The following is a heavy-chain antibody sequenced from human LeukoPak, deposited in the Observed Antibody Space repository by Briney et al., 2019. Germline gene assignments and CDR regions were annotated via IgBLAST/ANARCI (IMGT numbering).Heavy chain of an antibody. V-gene: IGHV3-43D*03. CDR2: ISWDGGST. CDR3: AKDKTAITGIVGTNGDYYFDY. J-gene: IGHJ4*02. CDR1: GYTFDDYA. Sequence: GGSLRLSCAASGYTFDDYAMHWVRQTPGKGLEWVSLISWDGGSTYYADSVQGRFTISRDNSKNSLYLQMNSLRAEDTALYYCAKDKTAITGIVGTNGDYYFDYWGQGTLVTVSS. D-gene: IGHD1-26*01.